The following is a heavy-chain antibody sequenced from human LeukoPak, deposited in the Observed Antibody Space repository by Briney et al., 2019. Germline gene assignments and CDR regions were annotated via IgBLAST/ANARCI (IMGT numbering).Heavy chain of an antibody. CDR3: AREYILTRYYGDY. V-gene: IGHV1-2*02. J-gene: IGHJ4*02. CDR1: GYSVNAYN. CDR2: INHKSGAA. Sequence: ASVKVSCKTSGYSVNAYNMHWVRQAPGQGLGWMGWINHKSGAANYAQKFQGRVTMTWDTSISTAYMELRRLRSDDTAVYYCAREYILTRYYGDYWGQGTLVTVSS. D-gene: IGHD3-9*01.